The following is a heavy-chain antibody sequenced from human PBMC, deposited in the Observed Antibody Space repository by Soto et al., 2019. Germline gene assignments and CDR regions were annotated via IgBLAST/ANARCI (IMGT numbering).Heavy chain of an antibody. Sequence: PSETLSLTCAVYGGSFSGFYWSWIRQPPGKGLEWIGEINHSGSTNYNPSLKSRVTISVDTSKNQFSLKLSSVTAADTAVYYCAREWELLRADAFDIWGQGTMVTVSS. CDR3: AREWELLRADAFDI. V-gene: IGHV4-34*01. D-gene: IGHD1-26*01. CDR1: GGSFSGFY. CDR2: INHSGST. J-gene: IGHJ3*02.